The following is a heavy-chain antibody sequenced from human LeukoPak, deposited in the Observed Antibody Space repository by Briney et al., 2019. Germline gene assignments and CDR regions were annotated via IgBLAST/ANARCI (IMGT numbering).Heavy chain of an antibody. J-gene: IGHJ6*03. V-gene: IGHV4-39*01. CDR1: GGSISSSSYY. Sequence: SETLSLTCTVSGGSISSSSYYWDWVRQPPGKGLEWIGNVYYGGNTFYNSSLESRVTISVDMSKNQFSLKLTSLTAADTAVYYCARQRADYFYHYLDVWGKGTSVSAS. CDR3: ARQRADYFYHYLDV. CDR2: VYYGGNT.